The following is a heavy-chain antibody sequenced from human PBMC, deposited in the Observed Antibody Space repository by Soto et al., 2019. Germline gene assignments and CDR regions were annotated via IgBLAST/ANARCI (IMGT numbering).Heavy chain of an antibody. CDR1: GYTFTSYG. D-gene: IGHD6-19*01. Sequence: ASVKVACKASGYTFTSYGISWVRQAPGQGLEWMGWISAYNGNTNYAQKLQGRVTMTTDTSTSTAYMELRSLRSDDTAVYYCAMYSSGWYSIDYWGQGTLVTVSS. CDR3: AMYSSGWYSIDY. CDR2: ISAYNGNT. J-gene: IGHJ4*02. V-gene: IGHV1-18*01.